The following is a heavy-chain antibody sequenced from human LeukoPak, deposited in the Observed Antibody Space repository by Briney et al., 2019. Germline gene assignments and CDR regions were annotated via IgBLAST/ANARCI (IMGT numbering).Heavy chain of an antibody. V-gene: IGHV1-69*04. CDR2: FIPIFGIA. Sequence: SVKVSCKASGGTFSSYAISWVRQAPGQGLEWMGRFIPIFGIANYAQKFQGRVTITADKSTSTAYMELSSLRSEDTAVYYCARGKSRDGYNSRYYYGMDVWGQGTTVTVSS. CDR1: GGTFSSYA. J-gene: IGHJ6*02. D-gene: IGHD5-24*01. CDR3: ARGKSRDGYNSRYYYGMDV.